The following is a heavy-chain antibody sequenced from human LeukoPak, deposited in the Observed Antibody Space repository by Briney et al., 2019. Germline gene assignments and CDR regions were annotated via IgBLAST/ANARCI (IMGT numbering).Heavy chain of an antibody. J-gene: IGHJ4*02. CDR3: ATLGYCSSTSCSTSDY. D-gene: IGHD2-2*01. CDR2: INHSGST. Sequence: SETLSLTCAVYGGSFSGYYWSWIRQPPGKGLEWIGEINHSGSTNYNPSLKSRVTISVDTSKTQFSLKLSSVTAADTAVYYCATLGYCSSTSCSTSDYWGQGTLVTVSS. CDR1: GGSFSGYY. V-gene: IGHV4-34*01.